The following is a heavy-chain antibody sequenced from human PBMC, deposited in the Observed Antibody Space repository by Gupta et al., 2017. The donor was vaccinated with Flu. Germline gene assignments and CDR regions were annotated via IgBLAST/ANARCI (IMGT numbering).Heavy chain of an antibody. J-gene: IGHJ4*02. D-gene: IGHD6-19*01. V-gene: IGHV3-21*01. Sequence: EVQLVESGGGLVKPGGSLRLSCAASGFTFNTYGMNWVRQAPGKGLEWVSSISSSSSYIYYADSVKGRFTISRHNAKNSLYLQMNSLRAEDTAVYYCARAWDVTVAGTFDYWGQGTLVIVSS. CDR1: GFTFNTYG. CDR3: ARAWDVTVAGTFDY. CDR2: ISSSSSYI.